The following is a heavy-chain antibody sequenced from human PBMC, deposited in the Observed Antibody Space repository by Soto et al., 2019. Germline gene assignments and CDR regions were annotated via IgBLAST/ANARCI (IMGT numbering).Heavy chain of an antibody. CDR3: ARHTDDILTGNEALDI. D-gene: IGHD3-9*01. V-gene: IGHV4-59*08. CDR2: VYYSGTT. J-gene: IGHJ3*02. Sequence: QVQLQESGPGLLKPSETLSLTCTVSGGSINNYYWRWIRQTPGKGLEWIGYVYYSGTTNYNSNLKSRVTILIDTSQNQFSLKLSSVTAADTAVYYCARHTDDILTGNEALDIWGQGTVVTVSS. CDR1: GGSINNYY.